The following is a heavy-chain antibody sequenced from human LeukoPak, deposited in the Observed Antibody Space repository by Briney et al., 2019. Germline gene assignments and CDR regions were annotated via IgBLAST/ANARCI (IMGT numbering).Heavy chain of an antibody. V-gene: IGHV6-1*01. CDR1: GDIFSSNSAT. CDR2: TSYKSKWYN. Sequence: SQTLSLTCALSGDIFSSNSATWNWSRQSRSRGLEWLGRTSYKSKWYNYYALSVKSRITITSDTSQHQFSLHLNSVPPEDTAVYYCARVSSPWSPRDAFDIWGQGTVVTVSS. CDR3: ARVSSPWSPRDAFDI. D-gene: IGHD1-26*01. J-gene: IGHJ3*02.